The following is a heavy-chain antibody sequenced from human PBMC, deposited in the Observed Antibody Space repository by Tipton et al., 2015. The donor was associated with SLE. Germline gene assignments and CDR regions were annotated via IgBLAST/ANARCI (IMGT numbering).Heavy chain of an antibody. CDR3: AREGVGSAFFDY. CDR2: VYHSGST. CDR1: GGSVSSSSSSYY. D-gene: IGHD1-26*01. V-gene: IGHV4-39*02. Sequence: TLSLTCTVSGGSVSSSSSSYYWAWIRQSPGKGLEWIGSVYHSGSTDYNTSLKSRVTISIATSKNQFSLNLSSVTAADTAVYYCAREGVGSAFFDYWGQGTLVAVSS. J-gene: IGHJ4*02.